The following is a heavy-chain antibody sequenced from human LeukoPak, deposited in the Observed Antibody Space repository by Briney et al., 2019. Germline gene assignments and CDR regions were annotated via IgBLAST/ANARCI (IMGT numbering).Heavy chain of an antibody. Sequence: ASVKVSCKASGGTFISYAISWVRQAPGQGLEWMGGIIPIFGTANYAQKFQGRVTITADESTSTAYMELSSLRSEDTAVYYCASSGRRQWLVPPFDYWGQGTLVTVSS. CDR2: IIPIFGTA. V-gene: IGHV1-69*01. CDR3: ASSGRRQWLVPPFDY. J-gene: IGHJ4*02. CDR1: GGTFISYA. D-gene: IGHD6-19*01.